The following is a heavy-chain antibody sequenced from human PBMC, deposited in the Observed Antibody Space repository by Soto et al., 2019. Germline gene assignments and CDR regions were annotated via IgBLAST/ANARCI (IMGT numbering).Heavy chain of an antibody. CDR3: AKTAAAQPDY. Sequence: GGSLRLSCAASGFTFSSYGMHWVRQAPGKGLEWVAVISYDGSNKYYADSVKGRFTISRDNSKNTLYLQMNSLRAEDTAVYYCAKTAAAQPDYWGQGTLVTVSS. D-gene: IGHD6-13*01. J-gene: IGHJ4*02. V-gene: IGHV3-30*18. CDR1: GFTFSSYG. CDR2: ISYDGSNK.